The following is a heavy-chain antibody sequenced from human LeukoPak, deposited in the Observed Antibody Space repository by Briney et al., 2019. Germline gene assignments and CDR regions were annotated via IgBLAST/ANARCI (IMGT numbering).Heavy chain of an antibody. CDR3: ARNWGHDYGDYYVY. Sequence: ASVKVSCKASGGTFSSYAISWVRQAPGQGLEWMGGIIPIFGTANYAQKFQGRVTITTDESTSTAYMELSSLGSEDTAVYYCARNWGHDYGDYYVYWGQGTLVTVSS. J-gene: IGHJ4*02. CDR2: IIPIFGTA. V-gene: IGHV1-69*05. CDR1: GGTFSSYA. D-gene: IGHD4-17*01.